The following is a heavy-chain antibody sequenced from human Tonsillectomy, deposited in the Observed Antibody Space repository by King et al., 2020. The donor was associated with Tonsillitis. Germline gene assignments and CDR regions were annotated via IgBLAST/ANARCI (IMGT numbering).Heavy chain of an antibody. Sequence: VQLVESGGGVVQPGRSLRLSCAASGFTFSSYAMHWVRLAPGKGLEWVAVISYDGSNKYYADSVKGRFTISRDNSKNTLFLQMNSLRAEDTALYYCARDLDEVEMATIPDYWGQGTLVTVSS. J-gene: IGHJ4*02. D-gene: IGHD5-24*01. CDR2: ISYDGSNK. CDR3: ARDLDEVEMATIPDY. CDR1: GFTFSSYA. V-gene: IGHV3-30*01.